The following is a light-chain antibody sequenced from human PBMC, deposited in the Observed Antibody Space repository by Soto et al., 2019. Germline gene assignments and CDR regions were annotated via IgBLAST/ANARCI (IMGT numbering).Light chain of an antibody. J-gene: IGKJ2*01. V-gene: IGKV3-15*01. CDR3: QEYSNWPVYT. Sequence: VLTQSPATLSVSPGEGVTLSCRPSQSVGITLAWYQQKPGQAPRLLIYGAFTRVTGIPARFSGSGSGTGFTLTISSLQAEDFAVYYCQEYSNWPVYTFVQGTKLEIK. CDR1: QSVGIT. CDR2: GAF.